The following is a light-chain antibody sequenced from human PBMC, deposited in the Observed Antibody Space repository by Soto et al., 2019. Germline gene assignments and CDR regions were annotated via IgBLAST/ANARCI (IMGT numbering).Light chain of an antibody. CDR2: GAS. V-gene: IGKV3-15*01. J-gene: IGKJ1*01. CDR3: QQYNDGSRT. Sequence: EIVMTQSPATLSVSPGERAALSCRASQSVSVNLAWYQQKPGQAPRLLIYGASTRANGIPARISGSGSGTEFTLTISSLQSEDFAVYYCQQYNDGSRTFGQGTKVEIK. CDR1: QSVSVN.